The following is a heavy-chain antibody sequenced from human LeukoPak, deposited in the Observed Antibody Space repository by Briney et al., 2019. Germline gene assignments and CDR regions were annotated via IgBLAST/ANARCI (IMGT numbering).Heavy chain of an antibody. CDR3: ARDGSGSYSPVGAFDI. CDR2: INPNSGGT. CDR1: GYTFTGYY. V-gene: IGHV1-2*02. Sequence: ASVKVSCKASGYTFTGYYMHWVRQAPGQGLEWMGWINPNSGGTNYAQKFQGRVTMTTDTSTSTAYMELRSLRSDDTAVYYCARDGSGSYSPVGAFDIWGQGTMVTVSS. J-gene: IGHJ3*02. D-gene: IGHD1-26*01.